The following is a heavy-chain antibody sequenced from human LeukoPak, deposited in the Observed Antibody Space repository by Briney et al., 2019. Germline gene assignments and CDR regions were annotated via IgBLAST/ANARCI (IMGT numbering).Heavy chain of an antibody. V-gene: IGHV3-30*03. D-gene: IGHD2-2*01. CDR1: GFIFENYG. J-gene: IGHJ4*02. CDR2: ISYDGSTK. CDR3: ASSPHPYCSTTSCLPFDS. Sequence: GGSLRLSCAASGFIFENYGMHWVRQAPGQGLQWVAVISYDGSTKYYGDSVKGRFTTSRDNSKNVLYLQMNSLRAEDTAVYFCASSPHPYCSTTSCLPFDSWGQGTLVTVSS.